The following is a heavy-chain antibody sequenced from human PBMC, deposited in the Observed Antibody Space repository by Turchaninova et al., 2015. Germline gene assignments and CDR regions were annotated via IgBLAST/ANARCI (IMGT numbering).Heavy chain of an antibody. CDR2: IWYDGNNK. J-gene: IGHJ4*02. Sequence: QVQLVESGGGVVQPGRSLRLSCAASGFTFSSYGMHWVRQAPGTGLEWVAVIWYDGNNKYYADPGKGRFTISRDNSKNTLYLQRNSLGAEDTAIYYCASGVYSTSSSYFEYWGQGTLVTVAS. V-gene: IGHV3-33*01. CDR1: GFTFSSYG. D-gene: IGHD2/OR15-2a*01. CDR3: ASGVYSTSSSYFEY.